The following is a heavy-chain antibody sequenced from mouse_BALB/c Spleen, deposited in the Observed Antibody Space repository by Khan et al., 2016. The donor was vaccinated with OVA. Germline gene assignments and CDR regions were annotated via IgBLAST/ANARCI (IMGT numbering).Heavy chain of an antibody. CDR1: GYSFTNYG. V-gene: IGHV9-3-1*01. Sequence: QIQLVQSGPELKKPGETVKISCKASGYSFTNYGINWVKQSPGKALKWMGWINTYTGEPTYADDFKGRFAFSLETSANTAYLQINILKNEDTATNFYTGPHYCACTLDYWGQGTSLTVSS. J-gene: IGHJ4*01. CDR3: TGPHYCACTLDY. D-gene: IGHD1-1*01. CDR2: INTYTGEP.